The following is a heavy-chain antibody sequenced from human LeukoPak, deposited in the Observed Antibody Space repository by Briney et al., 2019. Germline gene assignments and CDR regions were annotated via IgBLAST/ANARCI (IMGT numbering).Heavy chain of an antibody. Sequence: GGSLRLSCAASGFTFDDYAMHWVRQAPGKGLEWVAFIPYDGSNKFYADSVKGRFTISRDNSKNTLYLQMNSLRAEDTAVYYCAKGVGGSANYYYMDVWGKGTTVTVSS. D-gene: IGHD3-10*01. V-gene: IGHV3-30*02. CDR1: GFTFDDYA. J-gene: IGHJ6*03. CDR2: IPYDGSNK. CDR3: AKGVGGSANYYYMDV.